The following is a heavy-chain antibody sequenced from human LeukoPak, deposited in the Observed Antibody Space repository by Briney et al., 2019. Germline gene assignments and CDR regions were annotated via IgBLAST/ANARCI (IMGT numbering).Heavy chain of an antibody. J-gene: IGHJ4*02. CDR1: GFTFSSYA. V-gene: IGHV3-30-3*01. D-gene: IGHD1-26*01. CDR3: ARDPSRSYNY. Sequence: PGGSLRLSCAASGFTFSSYAMHWVRQAPGKGLEWVAVISYDESNKYYADSVKGRFTISRDNSKNTLYLQMNSLRAEDTAVYYCARDPSRSYNYWGQGTLVTVSS. CDR2: ISYDESNK.